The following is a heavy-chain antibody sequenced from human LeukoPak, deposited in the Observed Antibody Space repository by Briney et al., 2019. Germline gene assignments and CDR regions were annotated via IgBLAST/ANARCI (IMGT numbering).Heavy chain of an antibody. D-gene: IGHD6-19*01. V-gene: IGHV6-1*01. J-gene: IGHJ6*02. CDR3: ARTLKKAVAGSYYYYGMDV. CDR1: GDSVSSNSAA. Sequence: SQTLSLTCAISGDSVSSNSAAWNWIRQSPSRGLEWLGSTYYRSKWYNDYAVSVKSRITINPDTSKNQFSLQLNSVTPEDTAVYYCARTLKKAVAGSYYYYGMDVWGQGTTVTVSS. CDR2: TYYRSKWYN.